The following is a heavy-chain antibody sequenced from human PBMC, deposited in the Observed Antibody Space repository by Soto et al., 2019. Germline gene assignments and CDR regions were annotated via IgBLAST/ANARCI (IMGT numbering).Heavy chain of an antibody. D-gene: IGHD5-12*01. V-gene: IGHV3-53*01. CDR2: LYSGGTT. CDR1: GFTVSGTH. Sequence: VQLVESGGGSIQPWGSLRLSCAASGFTVSGTHMTWVRQAPGKGPEWVSLLYSGGTTYYAASVKGRFTISRDNAKNTMYLQMNTLRAEDTAVYYCAIRRGYRGYDSAFDTWGQGTMVTVSS. J-gene: IGHJ3*02. CDR3: AIRRGYRGYDSAFDT.